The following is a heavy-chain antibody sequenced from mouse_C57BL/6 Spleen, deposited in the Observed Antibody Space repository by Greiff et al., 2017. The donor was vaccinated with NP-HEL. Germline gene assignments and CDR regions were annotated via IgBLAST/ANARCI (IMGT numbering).Heavy chain of an antibody. CDR2: IHPNSGST. V-gene: IGHV1-64*01. D-gene: IGHD1-1*01. CDR3: ATTTVVPYWYFDV. J-gene: IGHJ1*03. CDR1: GYTFTSYW. Sequence: VQLQESGAELVKPGASVKLSCKASGYTFTSYWMHWVKQRPGQGLEWIGMIHPNSGSTNYNEKFKSKATLTVDKSSSTAYMQLSSLTSEDSAVYYCATTTVVPYWYFDVWGTGTTVTVSS.